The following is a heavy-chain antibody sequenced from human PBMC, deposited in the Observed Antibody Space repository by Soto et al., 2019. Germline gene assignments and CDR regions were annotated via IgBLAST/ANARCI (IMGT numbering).Heavy chain of an antibody. V-gene: IGHV4-31*03. CDR1: GGSISSGGYY. J-gene: IGHJ3*02. Sequence: QVQLQESGPGLVKPSQTLSLTCTVSGGSISSGGYYWNWIRQHPGQDLEWIGYIYYSGSTNYNPTLKSRVTITVDTSKNQFSLKLSSVTAADTAVYYCARDSAIAARAFDIWGQGTMVTVSS. CDR3: ARDSAIAARAFDI. CDR2: IYYSGST. D-gene: IGHD6-6*01.